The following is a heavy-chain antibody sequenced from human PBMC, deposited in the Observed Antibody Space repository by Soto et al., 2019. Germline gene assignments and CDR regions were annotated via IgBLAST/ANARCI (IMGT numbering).Heavy chain of an antibody. V-gene: IGHV4-31*03. D-gene: IGHD3-10*01. CDR1: GVSISSGGYY. J-gene: IGHJ6*02. Sequence: SETLSLTCTVSGVSISSGGYYWNWIRQHPGKGLEWIGYIYYIGSTYYNPSPKSRVSISVDTSKNQFSLKLTSVTAADTAVYYCTTQGFGGLHGLVDVWGQGTTVTVSS. CDR2: IYYIGST. CDR3: TTQGFGGLHGLVDV.